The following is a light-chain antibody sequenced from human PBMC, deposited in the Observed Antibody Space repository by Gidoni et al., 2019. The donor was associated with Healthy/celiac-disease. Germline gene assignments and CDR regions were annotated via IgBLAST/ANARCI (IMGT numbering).Light chain of an antibody. CDR1: QDITNY. V-gene: IGKV1-33*01. CDR3: QQYDILPPPT. J-gene: IGKJ4*01. CDR2: DAS. Sequence: DTPMTQSPSSLSASVGDRVTITCQASQDITNYLNWYQQKPGKAPKLLIYDASNLQTGVPSRFSGSGSGTNFTFTISSLQPEDIATYYCQQYDILPPPTFXGXTKVEIK.